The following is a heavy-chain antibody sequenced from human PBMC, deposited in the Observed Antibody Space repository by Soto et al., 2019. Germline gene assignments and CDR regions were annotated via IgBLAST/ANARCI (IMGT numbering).Heavy chain of an antibody. CDR3: ARGGYCTNGVCYTDRFNY. J-gene: IGHJ4*02. Sequence: PSETLSLTCAVYGGSFSGYYWIWIRQPPGKGLEWIGEINHSGSTNYNPSLKSRVTISVDTSKNQFSLKLSSVTAADTAVYYCARGGYCTNGVCYTDRFNYWGQGTLVTVSS. CDR1: GGSFSGYY. CDR2: INHSGST. D-gene: IGHD2-8*01. V-gene: IGHV4-34*01.